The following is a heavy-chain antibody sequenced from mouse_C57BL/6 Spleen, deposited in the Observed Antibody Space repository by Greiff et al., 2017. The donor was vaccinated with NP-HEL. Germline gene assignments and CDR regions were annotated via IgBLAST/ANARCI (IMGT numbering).Heavy chain of an antibody. D-gene: IGHD1-2*01. J-gene: IGHJ4*01. CDR2: IDPENGDT. Sequence: VQLQQSGAELVRPGASVKLSCTASGFNIKDDYMHWVKQRPEQGLEWIGWIDPENGDTEYASKFQGKAPITADTSSNTAYLQLSSLTSEDTAVYYCTFLRRDYAMDYWGQGTSVTVSS. CDR1: GFNIKDDY. V-gene: IGHV14-4*01. CDR3: TFLRRDYAMDY.